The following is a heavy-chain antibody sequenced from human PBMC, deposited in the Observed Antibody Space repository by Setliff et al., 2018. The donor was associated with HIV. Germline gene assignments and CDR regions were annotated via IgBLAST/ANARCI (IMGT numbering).Heavy chain of an antibody. J-gene: IGHJ4*02. CDR1: GFTLTDYP. Sequence: GGSLRLSCAASGFTLTDYPMHWVRQAPGNGLEWVAVIASHGNWHDYAASVKGRFTISRDTSRNTLYLQMNSLRVEDSALYYCARGNNFDYWGQGTLVTVSS. CDR2: IASHGNWH. CDR3: ARGNNFDY. V-gene: IGHV3-30*04.